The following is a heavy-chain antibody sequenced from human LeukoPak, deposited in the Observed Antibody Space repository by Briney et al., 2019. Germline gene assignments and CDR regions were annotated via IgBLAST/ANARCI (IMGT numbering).Heavy chain of an antibody. V-gene: IGHV3-30-3*01. D-gene: IGHD3-22*01. CDR2: IPYDGSNK. Sequence: SGGSLRLSCAASGFTFSSYAMHWVRQAPGKGLEWVAVIPYDGSNKYYADSVKGRFTVSRDNSKNTLYLQMNSLRAEDTAVYYCARGGIYYDSSGYFDYWGQGTLVTVSS. CDR1: GFTFSSYA. CDR3: ARGGIYYDSSGYFDY. J-gene: IGHJ4*02.